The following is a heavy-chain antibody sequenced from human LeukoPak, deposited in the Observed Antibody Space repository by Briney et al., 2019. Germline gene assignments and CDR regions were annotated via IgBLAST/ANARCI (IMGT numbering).Heavy chain of an antibody. D-gene: IGHD3-9*01. V-gene: IGHV3-21*01. Sequence: GGSLRLSCAASGFTFSSYSMNWVRQAPGKGLEWVSSISSSSSYIYYADSVKGRFTISRDNAKNSLYLQMNSLRAEDTAVYYCAGEAHPDYDILTGYYTAKRTMDVWGQGTTVTVSS. CDR2: ISSSSSYI. CDR3: AGEAHPDYDILTGYYTAKRTMDV. CDR1: GFTFSSYS. J-gene: IGHJ6*02.